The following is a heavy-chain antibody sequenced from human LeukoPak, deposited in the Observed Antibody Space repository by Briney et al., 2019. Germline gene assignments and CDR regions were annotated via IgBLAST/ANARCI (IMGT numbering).Heavy chain of an antibody. CDR2: IYYSGST. V-gene: IGHV4-39*01. Sequence: PSETLSLTCTVSGGSISSYYWSWIRQPPGKGLEWIGSIYYSGSTYYNPSLKSRVTISVDTSKNQFSLKLSSVTAADTAVYYCAREHYYDSSGYYHSSNDYWGQGTLVTVSS. CDR3: AREHYYDSSGYYHSSNDY. D-gene: IGHD3-22*01. J-gene: IGHJ4*02. CDR1: GGSISSYY.